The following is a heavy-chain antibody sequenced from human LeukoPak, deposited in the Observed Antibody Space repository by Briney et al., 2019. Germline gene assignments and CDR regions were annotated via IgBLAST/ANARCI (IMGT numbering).Heavy chain of an antibody. CDR1: GFTFGSYG. CDR3: ARDGDTAMDY. Sequence: PGRSLRLSCAASGFTFGSYGMHWVRQAPGKGLERVAVIWYDGSNKYYADSVKGRFTISRDNSKNTLYLQMNSLRAEDTAVYYCARDGDTAMDYWGQGTLVTVSS. V-gene: IGHV3-33*01. D-gene: IGHD5-18*01. CDR2: IWYDGSNK. J-gene: IGHJ4*02.